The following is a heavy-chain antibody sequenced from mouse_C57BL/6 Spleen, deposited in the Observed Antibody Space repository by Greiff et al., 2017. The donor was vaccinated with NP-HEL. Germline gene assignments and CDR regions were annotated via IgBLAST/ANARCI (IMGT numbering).Heavy chain of an antibody. D-gene: IGHD1-1*01. CDR3: TREAYYGSTYYFDY. CDR2: ISSGGDYI. Sequence: EVKLVESGEGLVKPGGSLKLSCAASGFTFSSYAMSWVRQTPEKRLEWVAYISSGGDYIYYADTVKGRFTISRDNARNTLYLQMSSLTSEDTAMYYGTREAYYGSTYYFDYWGQGTTLTVSS. CDR1: GFTFSSYA. J-gene: IGHJ2*01. V-gene: IGHV5-9-1*02.